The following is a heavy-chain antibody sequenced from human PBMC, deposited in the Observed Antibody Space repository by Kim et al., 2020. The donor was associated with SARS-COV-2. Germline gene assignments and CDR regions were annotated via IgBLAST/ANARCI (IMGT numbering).Heavy chain of an antibody. V-gene: IGHV4-34*01. CDR2: ISHRGTT. Sequence: SETLSLTCAVYGGSFRGYFWSWLRQPPGKGPEWIGDISHRGTTTYNPSLKSRVTMSIDTSNNQFSLNVKSMTAADTAVYYCARRDDLWGQGTLVTVSS. J-gene: IGHJ5*02. CDR1: GGSFRGYF. CDR3: ARRDDL.